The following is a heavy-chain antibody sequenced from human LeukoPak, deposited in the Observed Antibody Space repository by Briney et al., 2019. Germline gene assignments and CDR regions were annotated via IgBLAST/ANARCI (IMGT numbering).Heavy chain of an antibody. CDR1: GFTFSSYG. CDR2: IRYDGSNK. CDR3: AALELRGYYYYYMDV. V-gene: IGHV3-30*02. J-gene: IGHJ6*03. Sequence: GGSLRLSYAASGFTFSSYGMHWVRQAPGKGLEWVAFIRYDGSNKYYADSVKGRFTISRDNSKNTLYLQMNSLRAEDTAVYYCAALELRGYYYYYMDVWGKGTTVTVPS. D-gene: IGHD1-7*01.